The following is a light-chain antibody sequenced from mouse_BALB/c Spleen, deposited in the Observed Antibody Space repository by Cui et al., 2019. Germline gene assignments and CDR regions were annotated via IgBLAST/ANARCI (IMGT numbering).Light chain of an antibody. CDR2: DTS. Sequence: QIVLTQSPAIMSASPGEKVTMTCSASSSVSYMYWYQQKPGSSPRLLIYDTSNLASGVPVRFSGSGSGTSYSLTISRMEAEYAATYYCQQWSSYQLTFGVGTKLELK. CDR1: SSVSY. J-gene: IGKJ5*01. CDR3: QQWSSYQLT. V-gene: IGKV4-55*01.